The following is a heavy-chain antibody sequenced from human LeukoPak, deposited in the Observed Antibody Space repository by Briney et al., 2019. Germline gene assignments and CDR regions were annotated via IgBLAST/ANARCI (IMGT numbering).Heavy chain of an antibody. Sequence: SETLSLTCAVYGGSFSGYYWSWIRQPPGKGLEWIGEINHSGSTNYNPSLKSRVTISVDTSENQFSLKLSSVTAADTAVYYCATRYCSSTSCYSPPWGQGTLVTVSS. V-gene: IGHV4-34*01. CDR1: GGSFSGYY. D-gene: IGHD2-2*01. CDR2: INHSGST. J-gene: IGHJ5*02. CDR3: ATRYCSSTSCYSPP.